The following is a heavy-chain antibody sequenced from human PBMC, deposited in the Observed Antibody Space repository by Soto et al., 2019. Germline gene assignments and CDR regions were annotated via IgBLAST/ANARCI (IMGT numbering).Heavy chain of an antibody. J-gene: IGHJ4*02. CDR3: ETGYCSSTSCPAKDY. Sequence: ASVKVSCKASGGTFSSYTISWVRQAPGQGLEWMGRIIPILGIANYAQKFQGRVTITADKSTSTAYMELSSLRSEDTAVYYCETGYCSSTSCPAKDYWGQGTLVTVSS. V-gene: IGHV1-69*02. CDR2: IIPILGIA. D-gene: IGHD2-2*01. CDR1: GGTFSSYT.